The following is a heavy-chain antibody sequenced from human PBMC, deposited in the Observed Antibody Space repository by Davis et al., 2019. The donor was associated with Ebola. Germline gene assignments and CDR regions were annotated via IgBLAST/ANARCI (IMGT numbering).Heavy chain of an antibody. Sequence: MPSETLSLTCAVYGGSFSGYYWRWIRQPTGKGLEWIGEINHSGSTNYNPSLKSRVTISVDTSKNQFSLKLSSVTAADTAVYYCARRGEIAAAGPPFDYWGQGTLVTVSS. CDR1: GGSFSGYY. D-gene: IGHD6-13*01. J-gene: IGHJ4*02. CDR2: INHSGST. CDR3: ARRGEIAAAGPPFDY. V-gene: IGHV4-34*01.